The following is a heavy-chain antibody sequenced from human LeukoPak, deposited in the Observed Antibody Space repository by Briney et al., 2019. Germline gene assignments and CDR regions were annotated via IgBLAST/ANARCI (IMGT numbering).Heavy chain of an antibody. CDR1: GYSISSGYY. J-gene: IGHJ4*02. CDR2: IFHSGST. CDR3: ARGASFGY. Sequence: SETLSLTCAVPGYSISSGYYWGWIRQPPGKGLEWIGSIFHSGSTYYNPSLKSRVTISVDTSKNQFSLKLSSVTAADTAVYYCARGASFGYWGQGTLVTVSS. V-gene: IGHV4-38-2*01.